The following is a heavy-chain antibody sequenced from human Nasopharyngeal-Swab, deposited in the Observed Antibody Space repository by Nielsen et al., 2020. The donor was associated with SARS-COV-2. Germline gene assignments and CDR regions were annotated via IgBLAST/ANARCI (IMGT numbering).Heavy chain of an antibody. Sequence: ASVKVSCKVSGYTLTVLPIHWVRQAPGKGLEWMGTVVPEDGEPFYAQNFQGRVTITEDTPTNTAYLELSSLRSEDTAVYYWASEGSGVFGVVIYAFDIWGPGTLVTVSS. V-gene: IGHV1-24*01. CDR3: ASEGSGVFGVVIYAFDI. CDR2: VVPEDGEP. J-gene: IGHJ3*02. CDR1: GYTLTVLP. D-gene: IGHD3-3*01.